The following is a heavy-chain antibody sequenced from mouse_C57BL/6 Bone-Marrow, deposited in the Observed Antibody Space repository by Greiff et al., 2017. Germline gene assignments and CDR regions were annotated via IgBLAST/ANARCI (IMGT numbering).Heavy chain of an antibody. D-gene: IGHD1-1*01. J-gene: IGHJ2*01. CDR2: INPSNGGT. V-gene: IGHV1-53*01. Sequence: VQLQQSGTELVKPGASVKLSCKASGYTFTSYWMHWVKQRPGQGLEWIGNINPSNGGTNYNEKFKSKATLTVDKSSSTAYMQLSSLTSEDSAVYYCARDHYYGSNYFDYWGQGTTLTVSS. CDR3: ARDHYYGSNYFDY. CDR1: GYTFTSYW.